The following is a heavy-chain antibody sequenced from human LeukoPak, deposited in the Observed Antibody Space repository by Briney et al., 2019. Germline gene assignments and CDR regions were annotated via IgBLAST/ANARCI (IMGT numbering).Heavy chain of an antibody. CDR2: IYYSGST. Sequence: TPSETLSLTCTVSGGSISSYYWSWIRQPPGKGLEWIGYIYYSGSTNYNPSLKSRVTISVDTSKNQFSLKLSSVTAADTAVYYCARDFWSGSNWFDPWGQGTLVTVSS. CDR1: GGSISSYY. D-gene: IGHD3-3*01. CDR3: ARDFWSGSNWFDP. V-gene: IGHV4-59*12. J-gene: IGHJ5*02.